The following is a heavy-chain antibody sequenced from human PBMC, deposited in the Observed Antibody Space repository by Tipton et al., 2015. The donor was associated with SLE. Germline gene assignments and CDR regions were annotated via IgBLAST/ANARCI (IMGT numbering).Heavy chain of an antibody. J-gene: IGHJ4*02. CDR1: GGSFSSYY. V-gene: IGHV4-34*01. CDR2: INHSGST. D-gene: IGHD6-19*01. CDR3: ARAQGGWYDY. Sequence: GLVKPSETLSLTCAVYGGSFSSYYWSWIRQPPGKGLEWIGEINHSGSTNYNPSLKSRVTISVDTSKNQFSLKLSSVTAADTAVYYCARAQGGWYDYWGQGTLVTVSS.